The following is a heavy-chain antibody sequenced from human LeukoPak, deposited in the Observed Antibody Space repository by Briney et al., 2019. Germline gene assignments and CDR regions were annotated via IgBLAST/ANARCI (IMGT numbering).Heavy chain of an antibody. Sequence: GGSLRLSCAASGFTFSSYSMNWVRQAPGKGLEWVSSISSSSSYIYYADSVKGRFTISRDNSENSLYLQMSSLRPEDTAVYYCAREREGYAFDIWGQGTLVTVSS. V-gene: IGHV3-21*04. CDR1: GFTFSSYS. CDR2: ISSSSSYI. CDR3: AREREGYAFDI. J-gene: IGHJ3*02. D-gene: IGHD5-24*01.